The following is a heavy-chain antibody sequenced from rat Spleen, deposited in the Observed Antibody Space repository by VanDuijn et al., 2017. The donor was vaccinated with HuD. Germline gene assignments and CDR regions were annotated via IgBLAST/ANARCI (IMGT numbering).Heavy chain of an antibody. Sequence: EVQLVESGGGLVQPGRSMKLSCAASGFTFSNFDMAWVRQAPTKGLEWVTSISPSGVTYYRDSVKGRFTISRDNAKSTLYLQMNSLRSEDTATYYCTRDLLNYGNYVFAYWGQGTLVTVSS. D-gene: IGHD1-3*01. CDR1: GFTFSNFD. CDR2: ISPSGVT. V-gene: IGHV5-25*01. J-gene: IGHJ3*01. CDR3: TRDLLNYGNYVFAY.